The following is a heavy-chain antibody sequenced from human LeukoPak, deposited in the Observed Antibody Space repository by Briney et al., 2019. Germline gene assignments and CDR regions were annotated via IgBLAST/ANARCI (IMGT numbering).Heavy chain of an antibody. Sequence: SETLSLTCTVSGGSISSSSYYWGWIRQPPGKGLEWIGSIYYSGSTYYNASLKSRVTISVDTSKNQFSLKLSSVTAADTAVYYCARSSYYSDSSGYSYFYYYNMDVWGKGTTVTVSS. CDR1: GGSISSSSYY. CDR2: IYYSGST. D-gene: IGHD3-22*01. CDR3: ARSSYYSDSSGYSYFYYYNMDV. V-gene: IGHV4-39*07. J-gene: IGHJ6*03.